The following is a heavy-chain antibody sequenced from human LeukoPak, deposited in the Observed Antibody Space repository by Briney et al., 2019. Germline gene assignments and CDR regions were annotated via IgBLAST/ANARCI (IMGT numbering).Heavy chain of an antibody. J-gene: IGHJ4*02. CDR1: GYTFTGYY. V-gene: IGHV1-2*02. D-gene: IGHD3-22*01. CDR3: ARDPGDSSGYLSQSDY. CDR2: INPNSGDT. Sequence: GASVKVSCKTSGYTFTGYYMHLVRQAPGQGLEWMGWINPNSGDTNYAQRFQGRVTMTRETSISTAYMELSRLISDDTAVYYCARDPGDSSGYLSQSDYWGQGTLVTVSS.